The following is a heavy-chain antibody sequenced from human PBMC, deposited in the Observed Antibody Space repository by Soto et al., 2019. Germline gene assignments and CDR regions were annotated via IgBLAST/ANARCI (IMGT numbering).Heavy chain of an antibody. CDR3: ARLYDFWSGYYYPLYYYGMDV. CDR2: IYYSGST. J-gene: IGHJ6*02. CDR1: GGSISGSSYY. D-gene: IGHD3-3*01. Sequence: SETLSLTCTVSGGSISGSSYYWGWIRQPPGKGLEWIGSIYYSGSTYYNPSLKSRVTISVDTSKNQFSLKLSSVTAADTAVYYCARLYDFWSGYYYPLYYYGMDVWGQGTTVTVS. V-gene: IGHV4-39*01.